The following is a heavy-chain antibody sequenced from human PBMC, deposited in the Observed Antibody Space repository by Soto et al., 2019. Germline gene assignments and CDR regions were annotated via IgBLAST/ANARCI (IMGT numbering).Heavy chain of an antibody. Sequence: GGSLRRSCAASGFSFRSYPMHWVRQAPGKGLEWVAIVSYDGITKYADSVKGRFTISRDNSNNTLFLQMNSLRTEDTAVYYCTKEGLSWSGSFDSWGQGTLVTVSS. CDR2: VSYDGITK. CDR3: TKEGLSWSGSFDS. J-gene: IGHJ4*02. V-gene: IGHV3-30-3*02. D-gene: IGHD3-3*01. CDR1: GFSFRSYP.